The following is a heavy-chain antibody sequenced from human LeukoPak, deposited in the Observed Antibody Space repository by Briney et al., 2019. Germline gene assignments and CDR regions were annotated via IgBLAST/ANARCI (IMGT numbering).Heavy chain of an antibody. Sequence: SVKVSCKASGGTFSSYTISWVRQTPGQGLEWMGRIIPIHGIANYAQKFQGRVTITADKSTSTAYMELSSLRSEDTAVYYCARGTNRITIFGVVTRPYYYYMDVWGKGTTVTVSS. V-gene: IGHV1-69*02. CDR2: IIPIHGIA. CDR3: ARGTNRITIFGVVTRPYYYYMDV. CDR1: GGTFSSYT. D-gene: IGHD3-3*01. J-gene: IGHJ6*03.